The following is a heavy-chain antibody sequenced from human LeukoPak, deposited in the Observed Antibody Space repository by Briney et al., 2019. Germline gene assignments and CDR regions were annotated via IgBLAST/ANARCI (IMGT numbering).Heavy chain of an antibody. D-gene: IGHD1-26*01. V-gene: IGHV3-23*01. CDR2: IRGSGGST. Sequence: GGSLRLSCAASGFTFSSYAMSWVRQAPGKGLERVSAIRGSGGSTYYADSVKGRFTISRDNSKNTLYLQMNSLRAEDTAVYYCAKGREYSGSYYLQHYFDYWGQGTLVTVSS. J-gene: IGHJ4*02. CDR3: AKGREYSGSYYLQHYFDY. CDR1: GFTFSSYA.